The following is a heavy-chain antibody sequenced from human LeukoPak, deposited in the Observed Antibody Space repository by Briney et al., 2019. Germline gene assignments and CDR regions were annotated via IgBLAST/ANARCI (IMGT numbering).Heavy chain of an antibody. CDR1: GFTFSSDA. Sequence: GGSLRLSCAASGFTFSSDAMSWVRQAPGEGLEWVSAISGSGGRTYYADSVKGRFTIFRDNSKNTLYLQMNSLRAEDTAVYYCADEYFDISTGYFAEYFQHWGQGTLVTVSS. D-gene: IGHD3-9*01. V-gene: IGHV3-23*01. CDR3: ADEYFDISTGYFAEYFQH. CDR2: ISGSGGRT. J-gene: IGHJ1*01.